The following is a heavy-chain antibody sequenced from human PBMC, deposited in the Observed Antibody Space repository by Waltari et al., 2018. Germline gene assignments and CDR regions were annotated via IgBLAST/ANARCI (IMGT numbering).Heavy chain of an antibody. CDR2: ISGSGNST. CDR1: GFTFRSYA. D-gene: IGHD3-10*01. Sequence: EVQLLESGGGLVQPGGSLRLSCAASGFTFRSYAMRWVRQAPGTGLEWVSAISGSGNSTNYADSVKGRFTISRDNSKNTLYVQMNSLRVEDTAVYYCAKDYYYGSGSYTDAFDIWGQGTMVTVSS. CDR3: AKDYYYGSGSYTDAFDI. J-gene: IGHJ3*02. V-gene: IGHV3-23*01.